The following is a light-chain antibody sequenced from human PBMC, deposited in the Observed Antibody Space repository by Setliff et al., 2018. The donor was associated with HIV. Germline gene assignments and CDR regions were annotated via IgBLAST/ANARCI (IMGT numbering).Light chain of an antibody. J-gene: IGLJ1*01. CDR1: SSDVGGYNY. CDR2: DVS. V-gene: IGLV2-14*03. Sequence: QSALTQPASVSGSPGQSITISCTGTSSDVGGYNYVSWYQQHPGKAPKLIIYDVSKRPSGISNRFSGSKSGNTASLTISGLQAEDEADYHCSSYPGSNIYYVFGTGTKGTVL. CDR3: SSYPGSNIYYV.